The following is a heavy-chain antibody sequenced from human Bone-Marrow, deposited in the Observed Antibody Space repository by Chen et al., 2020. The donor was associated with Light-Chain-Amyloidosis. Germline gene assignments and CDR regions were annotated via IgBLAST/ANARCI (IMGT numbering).Heavy chain of an antibody. D-gene: IGHD3-22*01. Sequence: EVQLVESGGGLVQPGGSLRLSCAASGFTFSSYEMNWVRQAPGKGLEWVSYISSSGSTIYYAASVKGRFTISRDNAKNSLYLQMNSLRAEDTAVYYCARVGSYDSSGYYFYYFDYWGQGTLVTVSS. J-gene: IGHJ4*02. CDR2: ISSSGSTI. CDR3: ARVGSYDSSGYYFYYFDY. V-gene: IGHV3-48*03. CDR1: GFTFSSYE.